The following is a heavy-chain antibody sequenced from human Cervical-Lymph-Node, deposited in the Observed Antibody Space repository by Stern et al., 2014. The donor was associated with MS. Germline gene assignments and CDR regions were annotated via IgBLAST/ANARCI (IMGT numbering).Heavy chain of an antibody. CDR1: GGTLISYP. CDR2: IMPILGPS. Sequence: VQLVESGAEVKKPGSSVKVSCQASGGTLISYPISWVRQAPGQGLELLGGIMPILGPSNYAQKFQGRVTITADESTTTIYMELRSLKSEDTAVYYCARHLGSHESGWFDPWGQGTLVTVSS. CDR3: ARHLGSHESGWFDP. V-gene: IGHV1-69*01. J-gene: IGHJ5*02. D-gene: IGHD1-26*01.